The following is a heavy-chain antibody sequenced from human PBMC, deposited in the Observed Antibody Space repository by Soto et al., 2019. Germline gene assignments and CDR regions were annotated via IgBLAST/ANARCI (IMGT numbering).Heavy chain of an antibody. CDR3: AKGGGKYYFYYFDS. J-gene: IGHJ4*02. V-gene: IGHV3-23*01. CDR1: GFDFSSYA. CDR2: ISGTGGSP. Sequence: EVQLLESGGGLVPPGGSLRLSCAAFGFDFSSYAMNWVRQAPGKGLEWVSGISGTGGSPYYADSVKGRFTISRDNSKNTVYLQMNSLRAEDTAVYYCAKGGGKYYFYYFDSWGQGTLVTVSS. D-gene: IGHD1-26*01.